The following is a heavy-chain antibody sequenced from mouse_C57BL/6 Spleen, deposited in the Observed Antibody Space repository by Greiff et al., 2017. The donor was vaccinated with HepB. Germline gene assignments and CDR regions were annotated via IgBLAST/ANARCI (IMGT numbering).Heavy chain of an antibody. Sequence: VQLQQPGAELVKPGASVKLSCKASGYTSTSYWMHWVKQRPGQGLEWIGMIHPNSGSTNYNEKFKSKATLTVDKSSSTAYMQLSSLTSEDSAVYYCARWEDYDGFAYWGQGTLVTVSA. J-gene: IGHJ3*01. CDR2: IHPNSGST. CDR3: ARWEDYDGFAY. CDR1: GYTSTSYW. V-gene: IGHV1-64*01. D-gene: IGHD2-4*01.